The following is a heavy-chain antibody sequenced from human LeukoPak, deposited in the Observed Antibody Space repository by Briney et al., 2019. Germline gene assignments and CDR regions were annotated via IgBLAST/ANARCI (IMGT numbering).Heavy chain of an antibody. CDR2: ISYDGNDK. V-gene: IGHV3-30*18. CDR1: GFTFSKYG. D-gene: IGHD3-3*01. J-gene: IGHJ4*02. Sequence: PGRSLRLSCVASGFTFSKYGMHWVRQAPGKGLEWVAVISYDGNDKYYADSVKGRFTISRDISKNTLYLQMNTLRTEDTAVYYCAKEGYYDFWSGYSYYPAIDYWGQGTLVTVSS. CDR3: AKEGYYDFWSGYSYYPAIDY.